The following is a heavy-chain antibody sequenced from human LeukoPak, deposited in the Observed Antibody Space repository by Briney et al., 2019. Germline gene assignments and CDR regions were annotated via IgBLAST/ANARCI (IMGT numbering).Heavy chain of an antibody. V-gene: IGHV4-34*03. J-gene: IGHJ4*02. CDR2: IHHSGST. CDR3: VKSRNSVTVAHFDY. Sequence: SETLSLTCAVYGGSFSGYYWSWIRQPPGKGLEWIGEIHHSGSTNYNPSLKSRVTISVDTSKNHFSLKLTSMTPADTPVYFWVKSRNSVTVAHFDYWGEGILVSASS. D-gene: IGHD3-16*01. CDR1: GGSFSGYY.